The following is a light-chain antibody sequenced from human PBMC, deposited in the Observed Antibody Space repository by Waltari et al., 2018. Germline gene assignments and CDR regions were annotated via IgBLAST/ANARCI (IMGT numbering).Light chain of an antibody. J-gene: IGKJ2*01. CDR1: QSVSSTS. Sequence: VLTQSPGTLSLSPGERATLSCRASQSVSSTSLAWYQQKPGQAPRLLIYGASNRATGIPDRFSGSGSATDFTLTITRLEPEDFAVFYCQHYGKSWNTFGQGTKVEIK. CDR3: QHYGKSWNT. V-gene: IGKV3-20*01. CDR2: GAS.